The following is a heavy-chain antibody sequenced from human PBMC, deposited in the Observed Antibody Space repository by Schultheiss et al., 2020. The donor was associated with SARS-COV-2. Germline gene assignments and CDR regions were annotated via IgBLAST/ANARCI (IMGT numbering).Heavy chain of an antibody. V-gene: IGHV1-18*01. D-gene: IGHD4-17*01. CDR3: ARWSTVTTLLPFPDWYFDL. Sequence: ASVKVSCKASGGTFSSYAISWVRQAPGQGLEWMGRISAYNGNTNYAQKLQGRVTMTTDTSTSTAYMELRSLRSDDTAVYYCARWSTVTTLLPFPDWYFDLWGRGTLVTVSS. CDR1: GGTFSSYA. J-gene: IGHJ2*01. CDR2: ISAYNGNT.